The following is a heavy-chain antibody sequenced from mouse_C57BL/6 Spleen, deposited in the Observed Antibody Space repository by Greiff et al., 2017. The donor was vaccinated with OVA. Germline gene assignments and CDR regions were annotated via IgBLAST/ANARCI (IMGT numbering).Heavy chain of an antibody. D-gene: IGHD2-5*01. CDR1: GYTFTSYW. Sequence: QVQLQQPGAELVKPGASVKMSCKASGYTFTSYWITWVKQRPGQGLEWIGDIYPGSGSTNYNEKFKSKATLTVDTSSSTAYMPLSSLTSEDSAVYYVARVAYYSNYGWFAYWGQGTLVTVSA. V-gene: IGHV1-55*01. J-gene: IGHJ3*01. CDR3: ARVAYYSNYGWFAY. CDR2: IYPGSGST.